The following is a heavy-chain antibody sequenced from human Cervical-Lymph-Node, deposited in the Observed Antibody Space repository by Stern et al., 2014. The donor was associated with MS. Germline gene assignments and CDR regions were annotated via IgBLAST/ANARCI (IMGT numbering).Heavy chain of an antibody. CDR1: GFSFSSYS. Sequence: VQLVQSGGGLVKPGGSLTLSCAASGFSFSSYSMNWVRQAPGKGPEWVSSIRRSSSYIYNADSVKGRFTISRDNAKNSLYLQMNSLRVEDTAVYYCARDSITYYYDSSAHDGLQHWGQGTLVIVSS. CDR2: IRRSSSYI. J-gene: IGHJ1*01. D-gene: IGHD3-22*01. V-gene: IGHV3-21*06. CDR3: ARDSITYYYDSSAHDGLQH.